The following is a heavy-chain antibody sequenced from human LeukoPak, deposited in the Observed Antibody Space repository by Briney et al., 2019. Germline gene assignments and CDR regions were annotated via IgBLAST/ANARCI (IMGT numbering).Heavy chain of an antibody. Sequence: ASVKVSCKASGYTFTNYYMHWVRQAPGQGLERMGMIVPSSGGTAYAQKLQGRVTITADKSTSTAYMELSSLRSEDTAVYYCARGEQSWLASYFDYWGQGTLVTVSS. D-gene: IGHD5-24*01. CDR3: ARGEQSWLASYFDY. V-gene: IGHV1-46*01. CDR1: GYTFTNYY. CDR2: IVPSSGGT. J-gene: IGHJ4*02.